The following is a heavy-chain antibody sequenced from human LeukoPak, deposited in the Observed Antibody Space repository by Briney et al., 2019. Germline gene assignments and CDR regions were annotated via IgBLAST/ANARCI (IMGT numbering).Heavy chain of an antibody. Sequence: SETLSLTCTVSGGSISSSSYYWGWIRQPPGKGLEWIGSIYYSGSTYYNPSLKSRVTISVDTSKNQFSLKLSSVTAADTAVYYCGGYCSGGSCYRRAFDIWGQGTMVTVSS. V-gene: IGHV4-39*01. J-gene: IGHJ3*02. D-gene: IGHD2-15*01. CDR1: GGSISSSSYY. CDR3: GGYCSGGSCYRRAFDI. CDR2: IYYSGST.